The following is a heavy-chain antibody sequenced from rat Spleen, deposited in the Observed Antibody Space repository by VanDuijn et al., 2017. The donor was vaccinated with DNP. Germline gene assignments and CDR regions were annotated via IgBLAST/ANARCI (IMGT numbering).Heavy chain of an antibody. CDR1: GFTFSNYY. Sequence: EVRLVGSGGGLVQPGRSLKLSCAASGFTFSNYYMAWVRQAPKKGLEWVADISPSGSRTHYPDSVKGRFTISRDNAKSSLDLQMNSLKSEHTATYYCVIPLVNFGSFPDNWGQGVMVTVSS. D-gene: IGHD1-3*01. J-gene: IGHJ2*01. CDR2: ISPSGSRT. V-gene: IGHV5-27*01. CDR3: VIPLVNFGSFPDN.